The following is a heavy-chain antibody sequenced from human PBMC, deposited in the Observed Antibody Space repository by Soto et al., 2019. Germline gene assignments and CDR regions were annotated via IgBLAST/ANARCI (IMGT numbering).Heavy chain of an antibody. CDR3: ATYNYGESD. J-gene: IGHJ4*02. CDR2: VSGSGDST. Sequence: ELQVLESGGGLVQPGGSLRLTCAASGFTLSEYGTSWVRQAPGKGLEWVSFVSGSGDSTYYTDSVKGRFTISRDSSKNTVCLQMNSLRAEDTAVYYCATYNYGESDWGQGTLVTVSS. D-gene: IGHD3-16*01. V-gene: IGHV3-23*01. CDR1: GFTLSEYG.